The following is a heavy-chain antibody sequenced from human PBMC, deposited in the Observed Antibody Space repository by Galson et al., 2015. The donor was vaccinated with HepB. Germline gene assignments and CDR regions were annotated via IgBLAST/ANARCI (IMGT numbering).Heavy chain of an antibody. CDR3: AKEGRWFGESPLDN. D-gene: IGHD3-10*01. J-gene: IGHJ4*02. CDR1: GFTFSNYA. Sequence: SLRLSCAASGFTFSNYAMSWVRQAPGKGLEWVSDISGSGGITYDADSVKGRFIISRDNSKNTVYLQMNSLRVEDTAFYYCAKEGRWFGESPLDNWGQGTLVTVSS. V-gene: IGHV3-23*01. CDR2: ISGSGGIT.